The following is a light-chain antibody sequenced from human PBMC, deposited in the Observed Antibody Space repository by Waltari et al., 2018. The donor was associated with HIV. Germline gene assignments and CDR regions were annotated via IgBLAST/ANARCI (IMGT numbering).Light chain of an antibody. J-gene: IGLJ2*01. Sequence: QSALTQPASVSGSPGQSITIACPPTKSDIGSVSWYQQHPGKAPRLLIYDVTNRPSGVPSRFSGSKSAYTASLTISGLQAEDEADYYCSSYTDSDTHVIFGGGTRLT. CDR2: DVT. CDR1: KSDIGS. CDR3: SSYTDSDTHVI. V-gene: IGLV2-14*03.